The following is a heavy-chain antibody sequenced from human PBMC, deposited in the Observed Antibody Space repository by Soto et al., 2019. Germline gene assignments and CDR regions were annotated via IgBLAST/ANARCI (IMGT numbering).Heavy chain of an antibody. J-gene: IGHJ4*02. V-gene: IGHV3-23*01. CDR3: VRDSHGDY. CDR2: FSATSENT. D-gene: IGHD3-22*01. CDR1: GFFFSSYT. Sequence: EVQLLESGGGLVQPGGSLRLSCVGSGFFFSSYTMTWVRQAPGKGLEWVSSFSATSENTYYADSVRGRFTISRDNAENTLYLQMNSLRPEDTAVYYCVRDSHGDYWGQGTLVTVSS.